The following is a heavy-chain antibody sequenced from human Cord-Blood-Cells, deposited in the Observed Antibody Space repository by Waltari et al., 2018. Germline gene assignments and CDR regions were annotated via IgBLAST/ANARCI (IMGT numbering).Heavy chain of an antibody. D-gene: IGHD6-19*01. V-gene: IGHV4-39*01. CDR2: IYYSGST. CDR1: GGSISSSRYY. CDR3: ARHREGQWLKN. Sequence: QLQLQESGPGLVKPSETLSLICTVSGGSISSSRYYWGWIRQPPGKGLEWIGSIYYSGSTYYNPSLKSRVTISVDTSKNQFSLKLSSVTAEDTAVYYCARHREGQWLKNWGQGTLVTVSS. J-gene: IGHJ4*02.